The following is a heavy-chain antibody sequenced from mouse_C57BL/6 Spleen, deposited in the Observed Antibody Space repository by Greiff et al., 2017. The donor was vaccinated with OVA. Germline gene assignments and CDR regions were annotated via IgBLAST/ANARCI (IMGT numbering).Heavy chain of an antibody. J-gene: IGHJ3*01. D-gene: IGHD1-1*01. CDR3: ARGYYGSSPFAY. Sequence: VQLQQSGAELVKPGASVKLSCTASGFNIKDYYMHWVKQRTEQGLEWIGRIDPEDGETKNAPKFQGKATITADTSSNTAYLQLSSLTSEDTAVYYCARGYYGSSPFAYWGQGTLVTVSA. CDR2: IDPEDGET. V-gene: IGHV14-2*01. CDR1: GFNIKDYY.